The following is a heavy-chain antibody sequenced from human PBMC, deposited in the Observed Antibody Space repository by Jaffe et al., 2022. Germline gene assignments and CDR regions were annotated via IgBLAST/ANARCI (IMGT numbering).Heavy chain of an antibody. Sequence: QVQLQESGPGLVKPSQTLSLTCTVSGDSISNGSYYWSWIRQPAGKGLEWIGRIYTSGSTNYNPSLKSRVTISVDTSKNQFSLKLSAVTAADTAVYYCASLSFDSSGYYSDYWGQGTLVTVSS. V-gene: IGHV4-61*02. CDR3: ASLSFDSSGYYSDY. J-gene: IGHJ4*02. CDR2: IYTSGST. CDR1: GDSISNGSYY. D-gene: IGHD3-22*01.